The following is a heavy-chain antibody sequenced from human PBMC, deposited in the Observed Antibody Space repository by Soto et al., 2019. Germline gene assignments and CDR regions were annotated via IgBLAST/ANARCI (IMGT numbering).Heavy chain of an antibody. Sequence: QVQLVASGGGVVQPGRSLRLSCATSGFSFSSSGLHWVRQAPGKGLEWVAVLWSDKVTQDYADYVEGRFTISRENSKNTLYLQMNRLRAEDTAVYYCASYDGGGHYYYWGQGTLVTVSS. J-gene: IGHJ4*02. D-gene: IGHD3-22*01. V-gene: IGHV3-33*03. CDR1: GFSFSSSG. CDR3: ASYDGGGHYYY. CDR2: LWSDKVTQ.